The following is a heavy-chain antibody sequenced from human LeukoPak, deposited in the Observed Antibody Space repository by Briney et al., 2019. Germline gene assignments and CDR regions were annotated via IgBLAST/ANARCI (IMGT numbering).Heavy chain of an antibody. CDR2: ISYDGSNK. CDR3: ARAWRSRDWLDP. Sequence: GRSLRLSCAASGFTFSSYAMHWVRQAPGKGLEWVAVISYDGSNKYYADSVKGRFTISRDNSKNTLYLQMNSLRAEDTAVYYCARAWRSRDWLDPWGQGTLVTVSS. D-gene: IGHD5-24*01. J-gene: IGHJ5*02. V-gene: IGHV3-30*04. CDR1: GFTFSSYA.